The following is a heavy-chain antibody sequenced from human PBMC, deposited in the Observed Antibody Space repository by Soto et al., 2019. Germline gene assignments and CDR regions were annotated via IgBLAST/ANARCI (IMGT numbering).Heavy chain of an antibody. V-gene: IGHV4-59*01. CDR1: GGSISSYY. J-gene: IGHJ6*02. Sequence: QVQLQESGPGLVKPSETLSLTCTVSGGSISSYYWSWIRQPPGKGLEWIGYIYYSGSTNYNSSLMSRVTISVDTSKNQFSLKLSSVTAADTAVYYCAREGVSSSWYNYYGMDVWGQGTTVTVSS. CDR2: IYYSGST. CDR3: AREGVSSSWYNYYGMDV. D-gene: IGHD6-13*01.